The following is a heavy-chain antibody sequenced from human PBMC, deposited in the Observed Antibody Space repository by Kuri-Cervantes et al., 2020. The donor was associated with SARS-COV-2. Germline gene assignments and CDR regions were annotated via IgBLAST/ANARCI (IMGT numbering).Heavy chain of an antibody. CDR3: AKDGIAAAGTGNWFDP. J-gene: IGHJ5*02. CDR1: GFTFDNYA. D-gene: IGHD6-13*01. CDR2: ISGSSRDT. Sequence: GESLKISCAASGFTFDNYAMTWVRQAPGKGLEWVSTISGSSRDTKYADSVWGRFTIPRDNSKNTLYLQMNSLRAEDTAVYYCAKDGIAAAGTGNWFDPWGQGTLVTVSS. V-gene: IGHV3-23*01.